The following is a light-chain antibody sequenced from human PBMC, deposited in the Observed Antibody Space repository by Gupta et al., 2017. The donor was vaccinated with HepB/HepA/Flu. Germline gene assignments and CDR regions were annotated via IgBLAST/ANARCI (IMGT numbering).Light chain of an antibody. V-gene: IGLV1-51*01. CDR3: GTWDSSLSVGV. CDR1: SSNIGNNY. Sequence: QSVLTRPPSVSAAPGQKVTISCSGSSSNIGNNYVSWYQQLPGTAPKLLIYDNNKRPSGSPDRFSGSKSGTSATLGITGLQTGDEADYYCGTWDSSLSVGVFGGGTKLTVL. J-gene: IGLJ3*02. CDR2: DNN.